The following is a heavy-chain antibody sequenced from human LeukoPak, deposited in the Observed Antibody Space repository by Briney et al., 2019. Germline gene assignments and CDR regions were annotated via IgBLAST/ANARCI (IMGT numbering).Heavy chain of an antibody. Sequence: GGSLRLSCAASGFTFSSYWMSWVRQAPGKGLEWVANIKQDGSEKYYVDSVKGRFTIYRDNAKNSLYLQMNSLRAEDTAVYYCARSITMVRGVINDAFDIWGQGTMVTVSS. CDR3: ARSITMVRGVINDAFDI. CDR1: GFTFSSYW. V-gene: IGHV3-7*01. CDR2: IKQDGSEK. J-gene: IGHJ3*02. D-gene: IGHD3-10*01.